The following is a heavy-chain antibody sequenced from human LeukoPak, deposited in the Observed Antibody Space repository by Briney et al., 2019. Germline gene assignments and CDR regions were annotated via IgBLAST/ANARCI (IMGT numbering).Heavy chain of an antibody. CDR2: IYYSGST. Sequence: SSETLSLTCTVSGGSISSYYWSWIRQPPGKGLEWIGYIYYSGSTNYNPSLKSRVTISVDTSKNQFSLKLSSVTAADTAVYYCARALTRDGYKSDFDYWGQGTLVTVSS. D-gene: IGHD5-24*01. V-gene: IGHV4-59*01. J-gene: IGHJ4*02. CDR1: GGSISSYY. CDR3: ARALTRDGYKSDFDY.